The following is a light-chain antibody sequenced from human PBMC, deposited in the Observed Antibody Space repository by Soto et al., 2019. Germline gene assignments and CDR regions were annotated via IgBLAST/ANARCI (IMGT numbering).Light chain of an antibody. J-gene: IGLJ1*01. CDR1: SSDVGAYDF. Sequence: QSALTQPASVSGSPGQSITISCTGTSSDVGAYDFVSWYQHSPGKAPKLVTFDVTHRPPGISDRFSGSKSANTASLTISGLQAADEAFYYCSSYTTRSTLVFGGGTSHRP. CDR3: SSYTTRSTLV. V-gene: IGLV2-14*01. CDR2: DVT.